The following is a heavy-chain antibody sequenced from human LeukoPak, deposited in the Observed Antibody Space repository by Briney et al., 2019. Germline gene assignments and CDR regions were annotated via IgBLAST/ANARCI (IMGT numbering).Heavy chain of an antibody. Sequence: ASVKVSCKASGYTFTGYYMNWVRQAPGQGLEWMGWINPNSGRTNYAQNFQGRVTMTRDPSISTAYMELSSLRSEDTAVYYCARVGYSGSQRAGDDYWGQGTLVTVSS. V-gene: IGHV1-2*02. J-gene: IGHJ4*02. D-gene: IGHD1-26*01. CDR3: ARVGYSGSQRAGDDY. CDR2: INPNSGRT. CDR1: GYTFTGYY.